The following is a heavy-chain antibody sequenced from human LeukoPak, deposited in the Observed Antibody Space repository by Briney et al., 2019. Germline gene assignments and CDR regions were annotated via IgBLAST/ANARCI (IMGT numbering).Heavy chain of an antibody. J-gene: IGHJ6*03. CDR3: ARGVRVTIFGVVSYHYYYYMDV. Sequence: SETLSLTCAVYGGSFSGYYWSWIRQPPGKGLGWIGEIKHSGSTNYNPSLKSRVTISVDTSKNQFSLKLSSVTAADTAVYYCARGVRVTIFGVVSYHYYYYMDVWGKGTTVTVSS. CDR2: IKHSGST. D-gene: IGHD3-3*01. CDR1: GGSFSGYY. V-gene: IGHV4-34*01.